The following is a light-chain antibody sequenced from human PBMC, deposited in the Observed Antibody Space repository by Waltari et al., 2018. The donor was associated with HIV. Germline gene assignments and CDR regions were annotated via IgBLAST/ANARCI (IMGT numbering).Light chain of an antibody. J-gene: IGKJ3*01. V-gene: IGKV3-15*01. CDR3: QQYYDTLFT. CDR1: QSVSSN. CDR2: GAS. Sequence: EIVMTQSPDTLSVSPGERATLSCRASQSVSSNLAWYQQKPGQAPRLLMYGASTRATGIPARFSGSGSGTDFTLTISSLQAEDVAVYYCQQYYDTLFTFGPGTKVDIK.